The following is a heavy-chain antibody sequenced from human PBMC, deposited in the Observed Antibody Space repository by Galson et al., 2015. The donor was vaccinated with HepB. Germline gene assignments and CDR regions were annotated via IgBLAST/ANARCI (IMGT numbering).Heavy chain of an antibody. Sequence: SLRLSCAASRFNVSSNYMSWVRQAPGKGLECVSILYSGGGTYYADSVEGRFTISRDNSKNTLYLQMTSLRAEDTAMYFCAREGGHLHNNDYSYFGMDVWGQGTTVTVSS. CDR2: LYSGGGT. CDR1: RFNVSSNY. CDR3: AREGGHLHNNDYSYFGMDV. J-gene: IGHJ6*02. V-gene: IGHV3-66*02. D-gene: IGHD1/OR15-1a*01.